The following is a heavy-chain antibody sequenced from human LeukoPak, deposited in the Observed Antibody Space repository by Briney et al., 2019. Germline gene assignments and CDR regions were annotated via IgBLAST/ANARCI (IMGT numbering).Heavy chain of an antibody. Sequence: GGSLRLSCAASGFTFSSYSMNWVRQAPGKGLEWVSSISSSSSYIYYADSVKGRFTISRDNAKNSLYLQMNSLRAEDTAVYYCARDQGSGGFDPWGQGTLVTVSS. D-gene: IGHD1-1*01. CDR3: ARDQGSGGFDP. CDR2: ISSSSSYI. CDR1: GFTFSSYS. V-gene: IGHV3-21*01. J-gene: IGHJ5*02.